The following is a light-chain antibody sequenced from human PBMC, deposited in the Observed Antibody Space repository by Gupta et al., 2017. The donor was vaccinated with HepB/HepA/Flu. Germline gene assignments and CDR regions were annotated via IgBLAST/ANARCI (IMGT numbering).Light chain of an antibody. V-gene: IGKV3-11*01. CDR1: QSVSTY. CDR3: QQSSSSPPYT. Sequence: EIVLTPSPSTLSLSPGERATLSCRASQSVSTYLAWFQQKPGQAPRLLIYDASNWATGIPARFSGSGSGTDFTLTISSLEPEDFAVYYCQQSSSSPPYTFGQGTKLEIK. J-gene: IGKJ2*01. CDR2: DAS.